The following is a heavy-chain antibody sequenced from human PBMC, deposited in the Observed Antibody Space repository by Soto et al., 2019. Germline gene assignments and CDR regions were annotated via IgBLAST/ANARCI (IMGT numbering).Heavy chain of an antibody. D-gene: IGHD6-6*01. CDR3: ARSIAARPPSDYYYGMDV. V-gene: IGHV3-21*01. CDR2: ISSSSSYI. J-gene: IGHJ6*02. Sequence: TGGSLRLSCAASGFTFSSYSMNWVRQAPGKGLEWVSSISSSSSYIYYADSVKGRFTISRDNAKNSLYLQMNSLRAEDTAVYYCARSIAARPPSDYYYGMDVWGQGTTVTVSS. CDR1: GFTFSSYS.